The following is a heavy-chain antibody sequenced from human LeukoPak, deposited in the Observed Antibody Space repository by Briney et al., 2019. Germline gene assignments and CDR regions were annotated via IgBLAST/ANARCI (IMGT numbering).Heavy chain of an antibody. V-gene: IGHV3-20*04. J-gene: IGHJ3*02. CDR1: GFTFDDYG. CDR2: INWSGGST. CDR3: AKDRVTVIFWNAFDI. D-gene: IGHD2-21*02. Sequence: GGSLRLSCAASGFTFDDYGISWVRQAPGKGLEWVSGINWSGGSTAYADSVKGRFTISRDNAKNSLYLEMNSLRAEDTAVYYCAKDRVTVIFWNAFDIWGQGTMVTVSS.